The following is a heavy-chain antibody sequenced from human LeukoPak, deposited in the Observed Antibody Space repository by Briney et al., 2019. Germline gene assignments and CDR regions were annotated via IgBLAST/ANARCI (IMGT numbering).Heavy chain of an antibody. CDR2: IRYDGSNK. Sequence: GGSLRLSCAASGFTFSSYGMHWVRQAPGKGLEWVAFIRYDGSNKYYADSVKGRFTISRDNSKNTLYLQMNSLRAEDTAVYYCAKVGSYCSSTSCYPLGAFDIWGQGTMVTVSS. CDR3: AKVGSYCSSTSCYPLGAFDI. CDR1: GFTFSSYG. J-gene: IGHJ3*02. V-gene: IGHV3-30*02. D-gene: IGHD2-2*01.